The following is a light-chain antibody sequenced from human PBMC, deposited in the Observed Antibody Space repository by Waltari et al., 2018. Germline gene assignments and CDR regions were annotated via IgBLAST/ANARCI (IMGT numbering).Light chain of an antibody. CDR3: QQYNNWPPLT. V-gene: IGKV3-15*01. CDR2: GAS. CDR1: QSVSSN. J-gene: IGKJ4*01. Sequence: EIVMTQSPATLSVSPVERATLSCRASQSVSSNLAWYQQKPGQAPRLLIYGASTMATGIPARFSGSGCGTEFTLTISSLQSEDFAVYYCQQYNNWPPLTFGGGTKVEIK.